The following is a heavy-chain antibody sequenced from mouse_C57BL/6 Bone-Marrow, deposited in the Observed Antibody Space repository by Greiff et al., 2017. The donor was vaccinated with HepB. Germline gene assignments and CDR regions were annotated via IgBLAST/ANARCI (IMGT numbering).Heavy chain of an antibody. Sequence: EVQLQESGPELVKPGASVKMSCKASGYTFTDYNMHWVKQSHGKSLEWIGYINPNNGGTSYNQKFKGKATLTVNKSSSTAYMELRSLTSEESAVSDCAGRWFYFDYWGQGTTLTVSS. J-gene: IGHJ2*01. CDR1: GYTFTDYN. D-gene: IGHD2-3*01. CDR2: INPNNGGT. V-gene: IGHV1-22*01. CDR3: AGRWFYFDY.